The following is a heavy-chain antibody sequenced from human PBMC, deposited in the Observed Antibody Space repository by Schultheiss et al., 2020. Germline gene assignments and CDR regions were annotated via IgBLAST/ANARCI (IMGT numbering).Heavy chain of an antibody. CDR1: GGSISSSSYY. CDR2: IYYSGST. V-gene: IGHV4-39*07. CDR3: ARDRSLVYWFDP. J-gene: IGHJ5*02. D-gene: IGHD2-8*01. Sequence: SETLSLTCTVSGGSISSSSYYWGWIRQPPGKGLEWIGYIYYSGSTYYNPSLKSRVTISVDTSKNQFSLKLSSVTAADTAVYYCARDRSLVYWFDPWGQGTLVNVSS.